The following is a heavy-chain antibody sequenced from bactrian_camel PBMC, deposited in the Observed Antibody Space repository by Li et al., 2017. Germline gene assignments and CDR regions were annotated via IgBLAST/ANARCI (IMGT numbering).Heavy chain of an antibody. J-gene: IGHJ4*01. Sequence: HVQLVESGGGSVQTGGSLRLSCAASGNLNNRVVMGWFRQVPGKERQGVAAISTGGGSTYYADSVKGRFTISQTANTVVLQMNYLTPEDTATYYCVADIRCDRLLIESTYCGQGTQVTVS. V-gene: IGHV3S53*01. CDR3: VADIRCDRLLIESTY. CDR2: ISTGGGST. D-gene: IGHD6*01. CDR1: GNLNNRVV.